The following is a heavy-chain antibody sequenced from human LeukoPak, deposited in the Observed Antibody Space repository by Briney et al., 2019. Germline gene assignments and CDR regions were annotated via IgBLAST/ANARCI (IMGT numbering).Heavy chain of an antibody. CDR2: IYSGGST. D-gene: IGHD4-17*01. V-gene: IGHV3-66*01. Sequence: GGSLRLSCVASGFTVSSNYMSWVRQAPGKGLEWVSVIYSGGSTYYADSVKGRFTISRDNSKNTLYLQMNSLRAEDTAVYYCASAPRKDYGDYIYYYYYMDVWGKGTTVTISS. CDR1: GFTVSSNY. CDR3: ASAPRKDYGDYIYYYYYMDV. J-gene: IGHJ6*03.